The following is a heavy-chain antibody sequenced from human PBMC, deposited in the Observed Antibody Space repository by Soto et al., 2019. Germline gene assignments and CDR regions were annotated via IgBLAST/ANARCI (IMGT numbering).Heavy chain of an antibody. J-gene: IGHJ4*02. V-gene: IGHV3-23*01. CDR2: ISGSGGST. CDR1: GFTFSSYA. CDR3: AKDPPYCSSTSCYQDY. Sequence: EVQLLESGGGLVQPGGSLRLSCAASGFTFSSYAMSWVRQAPGKWLEWVSAISGSGGSTYYADSVKGRFTISRDNSKNTLYLQMNSLRAEDTAVYYCAKDPPYCSSTSCYQDYWGQGTLVTVSS. D-gene: IGHD2-2*01.